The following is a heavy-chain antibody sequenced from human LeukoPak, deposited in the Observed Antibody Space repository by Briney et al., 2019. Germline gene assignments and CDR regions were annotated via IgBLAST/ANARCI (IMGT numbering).Heavy chain of an antibody. J-gene: IGHJ6*03. CDR1: EFSVGSNY. D-gene: IGHD2-15*01. CDR3: ARKEDNYYYYYMDV. CDR2: ISSSSSYI. V-gene: IGHV3-21*01. Sequence: GGSLRLSCAASEFSVGSNYMTWVRQAPGKGLEWVSSISSSSSYIYYADSVKGRFTISRDNAKNSLYLQMNSLRAEDTAVYYCARKEDNYYYYYMDVWGKGTTVTVSS.